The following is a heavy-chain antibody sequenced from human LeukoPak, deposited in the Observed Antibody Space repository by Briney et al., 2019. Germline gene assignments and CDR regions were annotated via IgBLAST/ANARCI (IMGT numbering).Heavy chain of an antibody. D-gene: IGHD5-18*01. V-gene: IGHV4-39*07. CDR1: GGSISSSSYY. J-gene: IGHJ4*02. CDR3: ARGVGLWLSVIYFDY. CDR2: IYYSGST. Sequence: PSETLSLTCTVSGGSISSSSYYWGWIRQPPGKGLEWIGSIYYSGSTYYNPSLKSRVTISVDTSKNQFSLKLSSVTAADTAVYYCARGVGLWLSVIYFDYWGQGTLVTVSS.